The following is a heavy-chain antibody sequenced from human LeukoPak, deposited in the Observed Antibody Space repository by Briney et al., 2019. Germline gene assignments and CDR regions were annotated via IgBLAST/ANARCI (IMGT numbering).Heavy chain of an antibody. Sequence: SETLSLTCAVYDGSFSGYYWSWIRQPPGKGLEWIGEINHTGGTNYNPSLKSRFIISVDTSKNQFSLKLSSVTAADTAVYYCARKASWGSFYYMDVWGKGTTVTVSS. D-gene: IGHD7-27*01. J-gene: IGHJ6*03. CDR2: INHTGGT. V-gene: IGHV4-34*01. CDR1: DGSFSGYY. CDR3: ARKASWGSFYYMDV.